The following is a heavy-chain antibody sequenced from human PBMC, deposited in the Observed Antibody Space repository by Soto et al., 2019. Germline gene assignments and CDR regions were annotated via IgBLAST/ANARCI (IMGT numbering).Heavy chain of an antibody. Sequence: GGSLRLSCTASGFKFDDYAMHWVRQAPGKGLEWVSGITWNSNNLDYADSVTGRFTISRDNAKNSLYLQMNSLRAEDTALYYCAKDIRRFLLYFMDVWGQGATVTFSS. CDR2: ITWNSNNL. CDR3: AKDIRRFLLYFMDV. CDR1: GFKFDDYA. D-gene: IGHD3-3*01. J-gene: IGHJ6*02. V-gene: IGHV3-9*01.